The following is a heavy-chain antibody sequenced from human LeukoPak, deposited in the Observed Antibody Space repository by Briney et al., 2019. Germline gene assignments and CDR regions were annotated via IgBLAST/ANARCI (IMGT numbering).Heavy chain of an antibody. CDR3: ARDAGATGGWFDP. CDR2: INPNNDGT. Sequence: ASVKVSCKASRYTLTDYYIHLVRQAPGHGLEWMGWINPNNDGTNYAQKFQGRVTMTRDTSINTAYMELIGLNSDDTAVYYCARDAGATGGWFDPWGQGTLVTVSS. V-gene: IGHV1-2*02. CDR1: RYTLTDYY. J-gene: IGHJ5*02. D-gene: IGHD1-26*01.